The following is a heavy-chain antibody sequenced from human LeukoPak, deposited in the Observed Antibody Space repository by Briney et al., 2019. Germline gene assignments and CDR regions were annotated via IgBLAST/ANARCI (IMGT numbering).Heavy chain of an antibody. CDR3: ARGGKSWFGELTLDY. J-gene: IGHJ4*02. CDR1: GGSMSSYY. Sequence: SSETLSLTCTVSGGSMSSYYWSWIRQPLGKGLEWIGYIYYSGSTNYNPSLKSRVTISVDTSKNQFSLKLSSVTAADTAVYYCARGGKSWFGELTLDYWGQGTLVTVSS. D-gene: IGHD3-10*01. CDR2: IYYSGST. V-gene: IGHV4-59*01.